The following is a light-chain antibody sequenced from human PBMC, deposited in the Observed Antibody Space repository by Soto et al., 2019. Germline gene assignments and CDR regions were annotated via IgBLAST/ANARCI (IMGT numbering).Light chain of an antibody. CDR2: ATS. CDR3: QQSLTTPLT. Sequence: DIQMTQSPSSLSASVGDRVTITCRASQSITIYLNWYQQKPGKAPKLLIFATSSLQSGVPSRFSCSGSGTDFTLTISRLQPEDLATYYCQQSLTTPLTFGGGTKVEIK. CDR1: QSITIY. V-gene: IGKV1-39*01. J-gene: IGKJ4*01.